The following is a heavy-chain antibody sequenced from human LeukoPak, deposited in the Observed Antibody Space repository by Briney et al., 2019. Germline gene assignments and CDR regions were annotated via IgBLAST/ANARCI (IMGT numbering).Heavy chain of an antibody. CDR2: ISNDGSTT. CDR3: NVRWGPNSDY. D-gene: IGHD7-27*01. CDR1: GGSISSSSYY. V-gene: IGHV3-74*01. Sequence: ETLSLTCTVSGGSISSSSYYWGWIRQPPGKGLVWVSRISNDGSTTHYADSVKGRFTISRDNAKNTLFLHMNSLRAEDTAVYYCNVRWGPNSDYWGQGTLVTVSS. J-gene: IGHJ4*02.